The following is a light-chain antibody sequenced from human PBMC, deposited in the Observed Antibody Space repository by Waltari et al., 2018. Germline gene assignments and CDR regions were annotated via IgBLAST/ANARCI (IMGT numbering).Light chain of an antibody. J-gene: IGKJ1*01. V-gene: IGKV1-39*01. Sequence: DIQMTQSPSSLSASVGERVTITCRASQSISSYLNWYQQKPGKAPKLLIYAASSLQSGVPSMFSGSGSGTDFTLTISSLQPEDFATYYCQQSYSTPRETFGQGTKVEIK. CDR1: QSISSY. CDR3: QQSYSTPRET. CDR2: AAS.